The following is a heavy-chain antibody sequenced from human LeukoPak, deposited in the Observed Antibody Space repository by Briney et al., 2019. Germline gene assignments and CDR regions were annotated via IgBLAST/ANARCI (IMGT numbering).Heavy chain of an antibody. J-gene: IGHJ4*02. V-gene: IGHV4-39*07. CDR1: GGSISSSSYY. Sequence: PSETLSLTCTVSGGSISSSSYYWGWIRQPPGKGLEWIGSIYYSGSTYYNPSLKSRVTISVDTSKNQFSLKLSSVTAADTAVYYCASSGYSSSWYVFDYWGQGTLVTVSS. CDR3: ASSGYSSSWYVFDY. D-gene: IGHD6-13*01. CDR2: IYYSGST.